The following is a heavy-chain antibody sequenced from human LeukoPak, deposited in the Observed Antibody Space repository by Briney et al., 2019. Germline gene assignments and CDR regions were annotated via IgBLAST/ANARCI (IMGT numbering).Heavy chain of an antibody. D-gene: IGHD5-18*01. V-gene: IGHV4-59*01. CDR2: IYYSGST. CDR3: ARDGCSYGYGAFDI. CDR1: GGSISSYY. Sequence: SETLSLTCTVSGGSISSYYWSWIRQPPGKGLEWIGYIYYSGSTYYDPSLKSRVTISVDTSKNQFSLKLSSVTTADTAVYYCARDGCSYGYGAFDIWGQGTMVTVSS. J-gene: IGHJ3*02.